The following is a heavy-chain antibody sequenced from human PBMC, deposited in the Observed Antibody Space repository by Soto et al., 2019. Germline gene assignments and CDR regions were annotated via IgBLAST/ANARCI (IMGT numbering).Heavy chain of an antibody. CDR1: GFTFSSYG. CDR2: ISYDGSNK. J-gene: IGHJ6*02. V-gene: IGHV3-30*18. D-gene: IGHD3-3*01. CDR3: AKGDFWSGIDYYYGMDV. Sequence: GGSLRLSCAASGFTFSSYGMHWVRQAPGKGLEWVAVISYDGSNKYYADSVKGRFTISRDNSKNTLYLQMNSLRAEDTAVYYCAKGDFWSGIDYYYGMDVWGQGTTVTVSS.